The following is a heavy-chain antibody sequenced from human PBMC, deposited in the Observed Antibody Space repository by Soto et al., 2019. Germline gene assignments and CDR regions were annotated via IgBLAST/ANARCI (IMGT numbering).Heavy chain of an antibody. D-gene: IGHD3-22*01. CDR1: GYTFTSYG. J-gene: IGHJ3*02. Sequence: ASVTVSSQASGYTFTSYGISWVRPAPGQGLEWMGWISAYNGNTNYAQKLQGRVTMTTDTSTSTAYMELRSLRSDDTAVYYCARVPISGQYDSSGYYPDDAFDIWGQGTMVTVSS. V-gene: IGHV1-18*01. CDR2: ISAYNGNT. CDR3: ARVPISGQYDSSGYYPDDAFDI.